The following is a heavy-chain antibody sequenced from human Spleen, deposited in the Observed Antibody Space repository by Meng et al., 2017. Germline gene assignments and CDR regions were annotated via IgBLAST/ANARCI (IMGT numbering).Heavy chain of an antibody. CDR1: GLTFSNAW. CDR3: ARGSSGLDY. CDR2: IKSKTAGGTA. Sequence: GGSLRLSCAASGLTFSNAWMIWVRQAPGKGLEWVGRIKSKTAGGTADYAAPVRGRFTISRDNAKNSLYLQMNSLRAEDTAVYYCARGSSGLDYWGQGTLVTVSS. D-gene: IGHD6-19*01. V-gene: IGHV3-15*01. J-gene: IGHJ4*02.